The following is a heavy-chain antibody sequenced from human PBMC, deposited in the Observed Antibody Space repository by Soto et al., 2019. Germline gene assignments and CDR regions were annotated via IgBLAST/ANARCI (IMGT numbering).Heavy chain of an antibody. V-gene: IGHV1-8*01. CDR1: GYTFTNFD. Sequence: ASVKVSCKTSGYTFTNFDISWVRQAPGQGLEWMGWINPYRGIANYDGQKFQGRVTMSTDNPINTAYMELSGLGFDDTAVYFCARGATAGYDFWNHPRGDWFDSWGPGTLVTVSS. J-gene: IGHJ5*01. CDR3: ARGATAGYDFWNHPRGDWFDS. D-gene: IGHD3-3*01. CDR2: INPYRGIA.